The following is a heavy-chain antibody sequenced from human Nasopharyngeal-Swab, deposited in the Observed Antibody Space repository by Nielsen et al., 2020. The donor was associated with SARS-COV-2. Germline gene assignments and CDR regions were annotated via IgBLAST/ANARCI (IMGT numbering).Heavy chain of an antibody. D-gene: IGHD3-10*01. CDR2: IPSDGSDK. Sequence: GESLKISCAASGFSFGTFAMHWVRQAAGKGLEWVAVIPSDGSDKYYADSVKGRFTISRDNSKNTLYLQMNSLRAEDTAVYYCAKVFPYGSGRYSPAWDFHYWGQGTLVAVSS. CDR1: GFSFGTFA. V-gene: IGHV3-30*18. J-gene: IGHJ4*02. CDR3: AKVFPYGSGRYSPAWDFHY.